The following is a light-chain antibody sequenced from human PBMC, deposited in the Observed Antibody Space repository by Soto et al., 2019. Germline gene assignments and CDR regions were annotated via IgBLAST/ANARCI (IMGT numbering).Light chain of an antibody. CDR1: QSVGRN. Sequence: EIVMTQSPVALSVSPGESAALSCRASQSVGRNFAWYQQRPGQAPRVLIYGTSTRATGVPARFSGSGSGTDFTLTISSLPSEDFEVYYCQQYNKWPYTFGQGTRLEIK. CDR3: QQYNKWPYT. V-gene: IGKV3-15*01. J-gene: IGKJ2*01. CDR2: GTS.